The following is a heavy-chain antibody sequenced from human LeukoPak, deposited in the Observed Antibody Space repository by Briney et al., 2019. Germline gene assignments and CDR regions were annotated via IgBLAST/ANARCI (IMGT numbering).Heavy chain of an antibody. V-gene: IGHV3-23*01. J-gene: IGHJ4*02. CDR2: ITISSVIT. CDR3: AKLIRPPRYSGNYFDS. CDR1: GFTFSNYA. D-gene: IGHD1-26*01. Sequence: PGGSLRLSCAASGFTFSNYAMSWVRQPPGKGLEWVSSITISSVITYYADSVKGRFTISRDNYRDTLFLQMNSLRAEDTALYFCAKLIRPPRYSGNYFDSWGQGALVTVSS.